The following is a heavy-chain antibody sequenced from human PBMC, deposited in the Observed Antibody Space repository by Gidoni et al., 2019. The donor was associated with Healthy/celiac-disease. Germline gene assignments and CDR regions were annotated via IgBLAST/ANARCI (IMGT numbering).Heavy chain of an antibody. Sequence: EVRLVQSGAEVKKPGEYLTICCMGAGYSFTRYWSGWVRQMPGKGLEWVGIIYPGDSATRYSPYFQGQVTSSADKSLSTAYLQWSSLKASDTAMYYCASTVVVLTEEAFDIWGQGTMVTVSS. V-gene: IGHV5-51*03. CDR2: IYPGDSAT. CDR1: GYSFTRYW. J-gene: IGHJ3*02. D-gene: IGHD2-2*01. CDR3: ASTVVVLTEEAFDI.